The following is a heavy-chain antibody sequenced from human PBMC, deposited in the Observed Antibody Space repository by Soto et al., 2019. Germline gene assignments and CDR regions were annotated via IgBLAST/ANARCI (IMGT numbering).Heavy chain of an antibody. Sequence: GGSLRLSCAASGFTFSSYSMNWVRQAPGKGLEWVSSISSSSSYIYYADSVKGRFTISRDNAKNSLYLQMNSLRAEDTAVYYCARDSPHYYDSSGYDAFDIWGQGTMVTVSS. CDR3: ARDSPHYYDSSGYDAFDI. J-gene: IGHJ3*02. CDR2: ISSSSSYI. D-gene: IGHD3-22*01. CDR1: GFTFSSYS. V-gene: IGHV3-21*01.